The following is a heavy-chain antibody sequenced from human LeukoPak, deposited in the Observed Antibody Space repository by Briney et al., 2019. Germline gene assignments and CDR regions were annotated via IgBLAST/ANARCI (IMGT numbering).Heavy chain of an antibody. J-gene: IGHJ4*02. CDR1: GFTVSSHH. V-gene: IGHV3-53*01. CDR2: ILGGGTT. CDR3: ARDLGYYDSSGYQD. D-gene: IGHD3-22*01. Sequence: PGGPLRPSCAAPGFTVSSHHMSWVRQAPGKGLEWVSDILGGGTTHYADSVKGRFTISRDNSRNTLYIQINSLRVEDTAVYYCARDLGYYDSSGYQDWGQGTLVTVSS.